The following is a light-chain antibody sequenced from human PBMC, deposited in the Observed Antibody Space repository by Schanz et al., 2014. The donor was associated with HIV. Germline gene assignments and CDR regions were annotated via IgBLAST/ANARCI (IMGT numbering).Light chain of an antibody. Sequence: QSALTQPASVSGSPGQSITISCTGTSRDVGSYNYVSWYQQYPNKAPKLMIFDVSNRPSGVSNRFSGSKSGNTASLTISGLQAEDEADYYCSSYTSSSTLDWVFGGGTKLTVL. CDR2: DVS. CDR3: SSYTSSSTLDWV. CDR1: SRDVGSYNY. J-gene: IGLJ3*02. V-gene: IGLV2-14*03.